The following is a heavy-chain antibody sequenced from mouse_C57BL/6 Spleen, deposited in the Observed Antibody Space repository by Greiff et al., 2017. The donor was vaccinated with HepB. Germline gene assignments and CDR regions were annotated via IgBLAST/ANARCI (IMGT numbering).Heavy chain of an antibody. J-gene: IGHJ4*01. D-gene: IGHD2-1*01. Sequence: DVMLVESGGGLVKPGGSLKLSCAASGFTFSSYAMSWVRQTPEKRLEWVATISDGGSYTYYPDNVKGRFTISRDNAKNNLYLQMSHLKSEDTAMYYCARDHGNYPRAMDYWGQGTSVTVSS. CDR2: ISDGGSYT. CDR1: GFTFSSYA. V-gene: IGHV5-4*01. CDR3: ARDHGNYPRAMDY.